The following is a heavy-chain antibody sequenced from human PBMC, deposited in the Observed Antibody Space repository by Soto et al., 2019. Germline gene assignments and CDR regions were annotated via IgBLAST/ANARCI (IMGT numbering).Heavy chain of an antibody. CDR1: GGSISGYY. V-gene: IGHV4-59*01. J-gene: IGHJ4*02. CDR3: ARVARFLDSFDPSQRFYFDN. D-gene: IGHD3-3*01. CDR2: VYYSGST. Sequence: QVQLQESGPGLVEPSETVSLTCTVSGGSISGYYWNWIRQTPGKGLEWIGYVYYSGSTSYNPSLWSRVTMSVDSSGNQFSLELTSVTAADSAVYYCARVARFLDSFDPSQRFYFDNWGQGTLVTVSS.